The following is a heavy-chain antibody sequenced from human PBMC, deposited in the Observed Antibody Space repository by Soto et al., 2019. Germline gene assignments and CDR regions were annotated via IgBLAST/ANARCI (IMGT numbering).Heavy chain of an antibody. CDR2: IDPSDSYT. Sequence: PGESLKISYKGSGYSFTSYWISWVRQMPGKGLEWMGRIDPSDSYTNYSPSFQGHVTISADKSISTAYLQWSSLKASDTAMYYCARGLRYFDWSYDAFDIWGQGTMVTVSS. CDR3: ARGLRYFDWSYDAFDI. V-gene: IGHV5-10-1*01. D-gene: IGHD3-9*01. CDR1: GYSFTSYW. J-gene: IGHJ3*02.